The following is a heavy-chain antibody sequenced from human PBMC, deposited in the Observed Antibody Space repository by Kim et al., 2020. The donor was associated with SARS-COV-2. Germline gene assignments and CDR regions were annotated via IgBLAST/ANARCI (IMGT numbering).Heavy chain of an antibody. CDR3: AKDPPMVRGIYDYVDY. J-gene: IGHJ4*02. CDR2: ISGSVGGT. V-gene: IGHV3-23*01. D-gene: IGHD3-10*01. CDR1: GFTFNTYA. Sequence: GGSLRLSCAASGFTFNTYAMSWVRQAPGKGLEWVSAISGSVGGTYYPDPVKGRFTISRDNSKNTLYLQMNSLRAEDTAVYYCAKDPPMVRGIYDYVDYWGQGTLVTVSS.